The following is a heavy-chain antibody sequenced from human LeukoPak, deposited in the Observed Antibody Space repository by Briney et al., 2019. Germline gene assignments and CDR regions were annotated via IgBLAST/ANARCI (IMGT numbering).Heavy chain of an antibody. CDR3: ARVEMATIGYFDY. D-gene: IGHD5-24*01. CDR2: ISGSGGST. CDR1: GFTFSSYA. Sequence: GSLRLSCAASGFTFSSYAMSWVRQAPGKGLEWVSAISGSGGSTYYADSVKGRFTISRDNSKNTLYLQMNSLRVEDTAVYYCARVEMATIGYFDYWGQGSLVTVSS. V-gene: IGHV3-23*01. J-gene: IGHJ4*02.